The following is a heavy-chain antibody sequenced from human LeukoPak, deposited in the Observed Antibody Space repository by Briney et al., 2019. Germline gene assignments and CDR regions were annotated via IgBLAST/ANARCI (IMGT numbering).Heavy chain of an antibody. Sequence: GSLRLSCAVSGFTFSHYWMNWVRQAPGKGREWVANIKADGSHKYYADSVKGRITISTSNAKNSLYLQTDNLRAEDTSVYYCIPTDNWGEGGLVTVS. V-gene: IGHV3-7*01. CDR2: IKADGSHK. J-gene: IGHJ4*02. CDR1: GFTFSHYW. CDR3: IPTDN.